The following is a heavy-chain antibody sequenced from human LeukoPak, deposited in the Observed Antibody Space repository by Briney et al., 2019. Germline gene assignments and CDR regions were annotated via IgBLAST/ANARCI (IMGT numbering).Heavy chain of an antibody. Sequence: SETLSLTCTVSGASISRSDYFWGWIRQPPGKGLEWIGSIYYSGSTYYSPSLKGRVTISVDTSKNQFSLKLNSVTAADTAVYYCARSSEYGDPFNYWGQGTLVTVSA. V-gene: IGHV4-39*01. CDR2: IYYSGST. CDR3: ARSSEYGDPFNY. J-gene: IGHJ4*02. D-gene: IGHD4-17*01. CDR1: GASISRSDYF.